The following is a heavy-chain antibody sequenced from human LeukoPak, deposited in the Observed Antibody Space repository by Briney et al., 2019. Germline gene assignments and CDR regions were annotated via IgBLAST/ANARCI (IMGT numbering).Heavy chain of an antibody. D-gene: IGHD3/OR15-3a*01. V-gene: IGHV4-39*07. J-gene: IGHJ4*02. Sequence: PSETLSLTCTVSGGSISNSDYSWGWIRQPPGKGLEWVGSIHHSGSTFYNSSLKSRVTMSLDTSKNRFSLKLSSATAADTALYYCAREGGERLTLFGLAWALYYFDYWGQGTLVTVSS. CDR3: AREGGERLTLFGLAWALYYFDY. CDR1: GGSISNSDYS. CDR2: IHHSGST.